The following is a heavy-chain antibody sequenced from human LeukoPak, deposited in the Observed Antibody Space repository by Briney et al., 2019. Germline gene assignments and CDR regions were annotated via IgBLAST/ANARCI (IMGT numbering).Heavy chain of an antibody. CDR1: GFTFSDYC. J-gene: IGHJ4*02. Sequence: GGSLRLSCAASGFTFSDYCVTWVRQAPGKALEWVSSISGSGDSTYYADSVKGRFTISRDNSKNTLYLQMNSLRVEDTAIYYCAKYGAPGWSGYLDYWGQGPWSPSPQ. CDR2: ISGSGDST. CDR3: AKYGAPGWSGYLDY. D-gene: IGHD4/OR15-4a*01. V-gene: IGHV3-23*01.